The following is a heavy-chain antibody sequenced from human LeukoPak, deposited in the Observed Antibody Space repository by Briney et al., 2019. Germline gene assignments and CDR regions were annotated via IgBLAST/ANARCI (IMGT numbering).Heavy chain of an antibody. D-gene: IGHD3-16*01. J-gene: IGHJ4*02. V-gene: IGHV3-9*01. CDR2: ISWNSGSI. Sequence: QTGGSLRLFCAASGFTFDDYAMHWVRQAPGKGLEWVSGISWNSGSIGYADSVKGRFTISRDNAKNSLYLQMNSLRAEDTALYYCAKDKGDDYVWGSYPYQIHYFGYWGQGTLVTVSS. CDR1: GFTFDDYA. CDR3: AKDKGDDYVWGSYPYQIHYFGY.